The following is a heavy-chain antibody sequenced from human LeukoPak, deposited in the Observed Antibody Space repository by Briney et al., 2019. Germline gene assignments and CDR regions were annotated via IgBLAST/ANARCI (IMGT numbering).Heavy chain of an antibody. CDR2: IIPIFGTA. V-gene: IGHV1-69*05. Sequence: ASVKVSCKASGYTFTRYGISWVRQAPGQGLEWMGGIIPIFGTANYAQKFQGRVTITTDESTSTAYMELSSLRSEDTAVYYCARSGGLDFWSKKGYFDYWGQGTLVTVSS. CDR1: GYTFTRYG. J-gene: IGHJ4*02. D-gene: IGHD3-3*01. CDR3: ARSGGLDFWSKKGYFDY.